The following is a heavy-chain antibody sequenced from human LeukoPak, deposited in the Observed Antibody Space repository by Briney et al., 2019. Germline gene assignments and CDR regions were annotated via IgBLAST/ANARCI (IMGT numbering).Heavy chain of an antibody. Sequence: SETLSLTCAVYGGSFSGYYWSWIRQPPGKGLEWIGEINHSGSTNYNPSLKSRVTISVDTSKTQFSLKLSSVTAADTAVYYCARGPLNILTAHGGAFDIWGQGTMVTVSS. D-gene: IGHD3-9*01. J-gene: IGHJ3*02. V-gene: IGHV4-34*01. CDR2: INHSGST. CDR3: ARGPLNILTAHGGAFDI. CDR1: GGSFSGYY.